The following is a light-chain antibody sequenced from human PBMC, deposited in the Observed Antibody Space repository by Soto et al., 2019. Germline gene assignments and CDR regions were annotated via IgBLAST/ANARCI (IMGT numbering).Light chain of an antibody. V-gene: IGKV3-20*01. J-gene: IGKJ1*01. Sequence: EFVLTQSPGTLSLSPGERATLSCRASQTVRNNYLAWYQQKPGQAPRLLIYGASNRATGIPDRFSGSGSGTDFTLTISRLEPEDFAVYYCQQYDSSPRTFGQGTKVDIK. CDR3: QQYDSSPRT. CDR2: GAS. CDR1: QTVRNNY.